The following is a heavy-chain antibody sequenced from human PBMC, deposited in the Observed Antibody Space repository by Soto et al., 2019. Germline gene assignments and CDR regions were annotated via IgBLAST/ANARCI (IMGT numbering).Heavy chain of an antibody. V-gene: IGHV4-59*11. CDR3: ASVYGTDYGLDY. J-gene: IGHJ4*02. Sequence: PSETLSLTCTVSGGSISNHYWTWIRQPPGKALEWIGYIFNSETSRYNPSLRSRIAMSVDRSKNQFSLTMTSLTAADTAVYFCASVYGTDYGLDYRGQGALVTVSS. CDR2: IFNSETS. CDR1: GGSISNHY. D-gene: IGHD4-17*01.